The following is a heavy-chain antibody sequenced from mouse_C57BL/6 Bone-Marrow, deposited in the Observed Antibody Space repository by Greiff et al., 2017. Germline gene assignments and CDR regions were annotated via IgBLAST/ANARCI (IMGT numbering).Heavy chain of an antibody. V-gene: IGHV1-81*01. CDR3: AGPYYGSSYISPYWYFDG. Sequence: QVQLKESGAELARPGASVKLSCKASGYTFTSYGISWVKQRPGQGLEWIGKIYPRSGNTYYNEKFKGKATLTADKSSSTAYMELRSLTSEDSAVYFCAGPYYGSSYISPYWYFDGWGTGTTVTVSS. J-gene: IGHJ1*03. CDR1: GYTFTSYG. CDR2: IYPRSGNT. D-gene: IGHD1-1*01.